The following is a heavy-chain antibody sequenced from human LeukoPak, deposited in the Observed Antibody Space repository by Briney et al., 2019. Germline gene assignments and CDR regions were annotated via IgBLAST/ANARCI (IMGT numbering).Heavy chain of an antibody. CDR1: GFTFSSYE. CDR2: ISSSGTTI. J-gene: IGHJ6*03. CDR3: ARQVTIFGVLTMDV. V-gene: IGHV3-48*03. D-gene: IGHD3-3*01. Sequence: GGSLRLSCAASGFTFSSYEMNWVRQAPGKGLEWVSYISSSGTTIYYADSVKGRFTISRDNAKNSLYLQMNSLRAEDTAVYYCARQVTIFGVLTMDVWAKGPRSPSP.